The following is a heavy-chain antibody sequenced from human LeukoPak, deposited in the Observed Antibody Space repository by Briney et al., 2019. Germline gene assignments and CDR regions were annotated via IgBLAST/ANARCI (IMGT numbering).Heavy chain of an antibody. D-gene: IGHD2-2*01. J-gene: IGHJ4*02. CDR3: ARQGCSSTSCPLYFDY. V-gene: IGHV5-51*01. Sequence: GESLKISCKGSGYSFTSYWIGWVRQMPGKGLEWMGIIYPGDSDTRYSPSFQGQVTISADKSISTAYLQWSSLKASDTAMYYCARQGCSSTSCPLYFDYWGQGTLVTVSS. CDR2: IYPGDSDT. CDR1: GYSFTSYW.